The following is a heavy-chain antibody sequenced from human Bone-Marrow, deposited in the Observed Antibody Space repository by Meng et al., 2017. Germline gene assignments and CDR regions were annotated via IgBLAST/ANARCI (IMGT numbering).Heavy chain of an antibody. J-gene: IGHJ4*02. CDR1: GYTFTSYD. D-gene: IGHD3-22*01. CDR2: MNPNSGNT. CDR3: ARFLNYYDSSGYYW. V-gene: IGHV1-8*01. Sequence: GESVEAGAVVKKPGASVKVSCKASGYTFTSYDINWGRQATGQGLEWMGLMNPNSGNTGYAQKFQGRVTMTRNTSISTAYMELSSLRSEDTAVYYCARFLNYYDSSGYYWWGQGTLVTVSS.